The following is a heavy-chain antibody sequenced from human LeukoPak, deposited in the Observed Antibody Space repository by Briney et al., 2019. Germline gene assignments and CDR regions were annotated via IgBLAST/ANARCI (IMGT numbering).Heavy chain of an antibody. J-gene: IGHJ5*02. CDR2: IYHSGST. D-gene: IGHD6-13*01. CDR1: GGSISSGGYS. V-gene: IGHV4-30-2*01. CDR3: ARVNYKAAAGVNWFDP. Sequence: SETLSLTCAVSGGSISSGGYSWSWIRQPPGKGLEWIGYIYHSGSTYYNPSLKSRVTISVDRSKNQFSLKLSSVTAADTAVYYCARVNYKAAAGVNWFDPWGQGTPVTVSS.